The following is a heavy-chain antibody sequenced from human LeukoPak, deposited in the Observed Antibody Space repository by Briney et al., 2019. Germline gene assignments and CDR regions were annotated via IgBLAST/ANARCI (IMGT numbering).Heavy chain of an antibody. CDR1: DYSISSGFY. V-gene: IGHV4-38-2*02. Sequence: SETLSLTCTVSDYSISSGFYWGWVRQPPGKGLEWIGTIFHSGSTSYNPSLKSRVTISRDTSKNQLSLKLNSVTAADTAVYYCARGGLSSGWYGWGQGTLVTVSS. D-gene: IGHD6-19*01. CDR2: IFHSGST. CDR3: ARGGLSSGWYG. J-gene: IGHJ4*02.